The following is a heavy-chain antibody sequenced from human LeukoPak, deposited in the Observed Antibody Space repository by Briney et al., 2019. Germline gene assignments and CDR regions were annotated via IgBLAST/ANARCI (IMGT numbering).Heavy chain of an antibody. CDR1: GCSISSGDSY. J-gene: IGHJ4*02. V-gene: IGHV4-31*03. Sequence: SQTLSLTCTVSGCSISSGDSYWSWIRPHPEKGLEWIGYIYHSGITYYSPSLKSRLTILVDTSKDQFSLKLNSVTAADTAVYYCAGRHGSTAGFDYWGQGTLVTVSS. D-gene: IGHD6-13*01. CDR3: AGRHGSTAGFDY. CDR2: IYHSGIT.